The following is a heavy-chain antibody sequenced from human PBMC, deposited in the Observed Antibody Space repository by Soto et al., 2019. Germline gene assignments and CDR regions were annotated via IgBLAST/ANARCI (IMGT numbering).Heavy chain of an antibody. Sequence: QVHLVESGGGVVQPGRSLRLSCAASGFTFRTFGMHWVRQAPGMGLEWVASISNDAKNDYYTDSVRGRFTISRDNSRDALYLEMSSLRVEDTARYYCAKDYDDTGFAHWGQGILVTVSA. V-gene: IGHV3-30*18. D-gene: IGHD3-3*01. CDR3: AKDYDDTGFAH. CDR2: ISNDAKND. CDR1: GFTFRTFG. J-gene: IGHJ4*02.